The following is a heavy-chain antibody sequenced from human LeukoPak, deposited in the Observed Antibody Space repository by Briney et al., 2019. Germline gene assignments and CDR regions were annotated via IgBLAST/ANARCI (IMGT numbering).Heavy chain of an antibody. D-gene: IGHD6-13*01. J-gene: IGHJ4*02. CDR2: IYYSGST. CDR1: GGSISSGDYY. CDR3: AIAAAGYTHYFDY. Sequence: SETLFLTCTVSGGSISSGDYYWSWIRQPPGKGLEWIGYIYYSGSTYYNPSLKSRVTISVDTSKNQFSLKLSSVTAADTAVYYCAIAAAGYTHYFDYWGQGTLVTVSS. V-gene: IGHV4-30-4*08.